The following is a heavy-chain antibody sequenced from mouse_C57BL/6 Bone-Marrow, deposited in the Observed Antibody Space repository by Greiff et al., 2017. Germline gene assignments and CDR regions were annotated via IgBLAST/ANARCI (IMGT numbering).Heavy chain of an antibody. V-gene: IGHV1-39*01. J-gene: IGHJ4*01. CDR1: GYSFTDYN. CDR2: INPNYGTT. Sequence: VQLQQSGPELVKPGASVKISCKASGYSFTDYNMTWVKQSNGKSLEWIGVINPNYGTTSYNQKFKGKATLTVDQASSTAYMQLNSLTSEDSAVYYGARGYDYDYAMDYGGQGTSVTVSS. D-gene: IGHD2-4*01. CDR3: ARGYDYDYAMDY.